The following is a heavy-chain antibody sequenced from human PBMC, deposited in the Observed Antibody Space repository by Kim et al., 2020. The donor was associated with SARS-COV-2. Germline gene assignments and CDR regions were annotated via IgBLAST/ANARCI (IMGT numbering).Heavy chain of an antibody. J-gene: IGHJ6*02. CDR2: ISAYNGNT. CDR3: ARVMGYDHPYYYGMDV. V-gene: IGHV1-18*04. D-gene: IGHD2-8*01. Sequence: ASVKVSCKASGYTFTSYGISWVRQAPGQGLEWMGWISAYNGNTNYAQKLQGRVTMTTDTSTSTAYMELRSLRSDDTAVYYCARVMGYDHPYYYGMDVWGQGTTVTFSS. CDR1: GYTFTSYG.